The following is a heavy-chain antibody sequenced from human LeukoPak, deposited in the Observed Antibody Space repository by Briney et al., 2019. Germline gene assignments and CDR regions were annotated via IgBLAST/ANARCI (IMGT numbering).Heavy chain of an antibody. CDR3: ARDYYDFWSGYYLYGMDV. CDR1: GYTFTSYG. V-gene: IGHV1-18*01. J-gene: IGHJ6*02. D-gene: IGHD3-3*01. CDR2: ISAYNGNT. Sequence: ASVKVSCKASGYTFTSYGISWMRQAPGQGLEWMGWISAYNGNTNYAQKLQGRVTMTTDTSTSTAYMELRSLRSDDTAVYYCARDYYDFWSGYYLYGMDVWGQGTTVTVSS.